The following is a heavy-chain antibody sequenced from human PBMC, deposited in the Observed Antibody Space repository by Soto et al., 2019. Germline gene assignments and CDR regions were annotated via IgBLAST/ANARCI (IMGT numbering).Heavy chain of an antibody. CDR3: ARASGGYYYDSRGPFDI. V-gene: IGHV1-2*04. D-gene: IGHD3-22*01. Sequence: QVQLVQSGAEVKKPGASVKVSCKASGYTFTGYYMHWVRQAPGQGLEWMGWINPNSGGTNYAQKFQVWVAMTRDTSISTAYMELSRLRSDDTAVYYCARASGGYYYDSRGPFDIWGQGTMVTVSS. CDR2: INPNSGGT. CDR1: GYTFTGYY. J-gene: IGHJ3*02.